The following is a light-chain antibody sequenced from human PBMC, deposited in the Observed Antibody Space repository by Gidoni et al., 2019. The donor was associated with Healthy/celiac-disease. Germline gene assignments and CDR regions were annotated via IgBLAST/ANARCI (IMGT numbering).Light chain of an antibody. Sequence: DIQMPPYPSSLSASVGDRATITCRASQRISSYLNWYQQKPGKAPKLLIYAASSLQSGVPSRFSGSGSGTDFTLTISSLQPEDFATYYCQQSYSTSPTFGPGTKVDIK. V-gene: IGKV1-39*01. CDR3: QQSYSTSPT. CDR2: AAS. J-gene: IGKJ3*01. CDR1: QRISSY.